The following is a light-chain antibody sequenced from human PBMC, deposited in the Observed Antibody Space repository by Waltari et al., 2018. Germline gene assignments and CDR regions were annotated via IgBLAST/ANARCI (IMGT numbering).Light chain of an antibody. CDR2: AAS. CDR1: QGISNS. Sequence: DIQMTQSPSSLSASVGDRVTITCRASQGISNSLAWYQQKPGKAPKLLLYAASRLESGVPSRFSGSGSGTDYTLTISSPQPEDFATYYCQQYYSTPTFGGGTKVEIK. CDR3: QQYYSTPT. V-gene: IGKV1-NL1*01. J-gene: IGKJ4*01.